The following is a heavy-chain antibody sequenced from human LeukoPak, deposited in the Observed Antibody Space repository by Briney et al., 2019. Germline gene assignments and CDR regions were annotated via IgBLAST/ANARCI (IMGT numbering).Heavy chain of an antibody. Sequence: ASVKVSCKASGGTFSSFAISRVRQAPGQGLEWMGWINPNSGVTNYAQKFQGRVTMTRDTAISTAYMELSRLRSDDTAVYYCAGGPVYGLIDYWGQGTLVTVSS. CDR2: INPNSGVT. D-gene: IGHD4-17*01. CDR3: AGGPVYGLIDY. J-gene: IGHJ4*02. V-gene: IGHV1-2*02. CDR1: GGTFSSFA.